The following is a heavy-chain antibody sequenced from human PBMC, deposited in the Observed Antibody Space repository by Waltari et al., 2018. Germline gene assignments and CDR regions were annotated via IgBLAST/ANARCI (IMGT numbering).Heavy chain of an antibody. V-gene: IGHV1-46*03. CDR3: ALGTNYYDSSGYSGDAFDI. CDR2: INPSGGST. J-gene: IGHJ3*02. Sequence: QVQLVQSGAEVKKPGASVKVSCKASGYTFTSYYMHWVRQASGQGLEWMGIINPSGGSTSYAQKFQGRVTMTRDTSTSTVYMELSSLRSEDMAVYYCALGTNYYDSSGYSGDAFDIWGQGTMVTVSS. D-gene: IGHD3-22*01. CDR1: GYTFTSYY.